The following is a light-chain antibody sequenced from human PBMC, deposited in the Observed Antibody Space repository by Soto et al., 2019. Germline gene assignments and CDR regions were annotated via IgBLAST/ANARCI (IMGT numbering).Light chain of an antibody. CDR3: QQRSTWPRT. CDR2: DAS. J-gene: IGKJ4*01. CDR1: QSVSSY. V-gene: IGKV3-11*01. Sequence: EIVLTQSPATLSLSPGERATLSCRASQSVSSYLAWYQQKPDQAHSLLIYDASYRATGIPARFSGSRSGTDFTLTISSLEPEDFAVYYCQQRSTWPRTVGGGTKVEIE.